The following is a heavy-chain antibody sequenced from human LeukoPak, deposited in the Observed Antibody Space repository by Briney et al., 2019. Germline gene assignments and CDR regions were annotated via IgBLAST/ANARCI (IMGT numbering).Heavy chain of an antibody. CDR1: GFSISSHW. Sequence: GGSLRLSCVASGFSISSHWMSWVRQAPGKGLEWVASLKEDVSARNLVDSVKGRFTISTDNAKNSLYLQMNSLRAEDTAVYYCARDGRFLEWPAGYMDVWGKGTTVTVSS. D-gene: IGHD3-3*01. CDR3: ARDGRFLEWPAGYMDV. CDR2: LKEDVSAR. V-gene: IGHV3-7*01. J-gene: IGHJ6*03.